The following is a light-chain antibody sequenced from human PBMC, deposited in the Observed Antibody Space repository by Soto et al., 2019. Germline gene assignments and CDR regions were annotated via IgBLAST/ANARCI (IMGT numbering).Light chain of an antibody. V-gene: IGKV1-5*03. CDR2: TAS. CDR3: QQYNSYST. J-gene: IGKJ1*01. CDR1: QSISTW. Sequence: QMTQSPSTLSASVGDTVTITCRASQSISTWLAWYQQKPGKAPKLLIYTASTLESGVPSRFSGSGSGTEFTLTISSLQPDDFATYYCQQYNSYSTFGQGTKVEIK.